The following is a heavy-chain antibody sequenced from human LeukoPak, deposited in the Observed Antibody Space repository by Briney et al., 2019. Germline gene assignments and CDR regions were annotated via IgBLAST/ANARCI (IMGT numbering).Heavy chain of an antibody. J-gene: IGHJ4*02. Sequence: GGSLRLSCAASGFTFSSYAMSWVRQATGKGLEWVSAISGSGGSTYYADSVKGRFTISRDNSKNTLYLQMNSLRAEDTAVYYCAKGPPEYSSGWFSFAYFDYWGQGTLVTVSS. D-gene: IGHD6-19*01. CDR3: AKGPPEYSSGWFSFAYFDY. CDR1: GFTFSSYA. V-gene: IGHV3-23*01. CDR2: ISGSGGST.